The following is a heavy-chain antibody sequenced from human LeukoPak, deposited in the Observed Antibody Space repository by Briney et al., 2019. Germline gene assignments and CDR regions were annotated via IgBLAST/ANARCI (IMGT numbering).Heavy chain of an antibody. Sequence: GGSLRLSCAASGFTFSNYGMHWVRQAPGKGLEWVAHISYDGSNKYYADSVKGRFIISRDHSKNTLYLQMNSLRAEDTAVYYCARCGYLYSSATYYFDYWGQGTLVTVSS. CDR3: ARCGYLYSSATYYFDY. J-gene: IGHJ4*02. D-gene: IGHD3-22*01. CDR1: GFTFSNYG. V-gene: IGHV3-30*03. CDR2: ISYDGSNK.